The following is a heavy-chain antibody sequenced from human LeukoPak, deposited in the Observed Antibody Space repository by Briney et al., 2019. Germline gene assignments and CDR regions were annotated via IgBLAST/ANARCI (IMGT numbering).Heavy chain of an antibody. CDR3: AKDLGYGGGGEDYYGMDV. V-gene: IGHV3-74*01. CDR1: GFTFSSFW. CDR2: IKSDGTTT. J-gene: IGHJ6*02. D-gene: IGHD4-23*01. Sequence: PGGSLRLSCAASGFTFSSFWMHWVRQAPGKGLVWVSRIKSDGTTTTDADSVKGRFTIRRDNAKDMLYLQMNSLRAEDTAVYYCAKDLGYGGGGEDYYGMDVWGQGTTATVSS.